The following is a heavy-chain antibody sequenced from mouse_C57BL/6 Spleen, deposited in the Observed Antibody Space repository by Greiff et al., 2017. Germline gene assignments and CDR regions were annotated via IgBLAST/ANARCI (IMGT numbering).Heavy chain of an antibody. V-gene: IGHV5-4*01. J-gene: IGHJ4*01. CDR3: ARDGDDYDNYYAMDY. Sequence: EVKVVESGGGLVKPGGSLKLSCAASGFTFSSYAMSWVRQTPEKRLEWVATISDGGSYTYYPDNVKGRFTISRDNAKNNLYLQMSHLKSEDTAMYYCARDGDDYDNYYAMDYWGQGTSVTVSS. CDR2: ISDGGSYT. D-gene: IGHD2-4*01. CDR1: GFTFSSYA.